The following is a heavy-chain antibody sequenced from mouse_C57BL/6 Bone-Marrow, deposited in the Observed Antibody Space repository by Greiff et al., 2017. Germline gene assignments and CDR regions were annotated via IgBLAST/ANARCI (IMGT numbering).Heavy chain of an antibody. V-gene: IGHV1-80*01. Sequence: VKLMESGAELVKPGASVKISCKASGYAFSSYWMNWVKQRPGKGLEWIGQIYPGDGDTNYNGKFKGKATLTADKSSSTAYMQLSSLTSEDSAVYFCARSHYGSSYGFAYWGQGTLVTVSA. CDR3: ARSHYGSSYGFAY. D-gene: IGHD1-1*01. CDR2: IYPGDGDT. CDR1: GYAFSSYW. J-gene: IGHJ3*01.